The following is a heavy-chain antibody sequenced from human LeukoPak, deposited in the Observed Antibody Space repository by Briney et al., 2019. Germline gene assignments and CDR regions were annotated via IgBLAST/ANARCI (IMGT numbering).Heavy chain of an antibody. CDR3: AKDPGLYRFLYCFDY. CDR2: ISYDGNNK. V-gene: IGHV3-30*18. J-gene: IGHJ4*02. D-gene: IGHD3-10*01. CDR1: GFTFSSYG. Sequence: GGSLRLSCAASGFTFSSYGIHWVRQAPGKGLDWVAVISYDGNNKYYADSVKGRFTISRDNSKNTLFLQMNSLRAEDTAVYYCAKDPGLYRFLYCFDYWGQGTLVTVSS.